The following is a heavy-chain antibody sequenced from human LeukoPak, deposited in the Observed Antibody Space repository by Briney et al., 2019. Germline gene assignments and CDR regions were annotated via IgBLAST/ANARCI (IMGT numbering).Heavy chain of an antibody. Sequence: SVKVSCKASGYTFTSYYMHWVRPAPGQGLEWMGIINPSGGSTSYAQKFQGRVTMTRDTSTSTVYMELSSLRSEDTAVYYCARERITIFGVGYIYYYYYGMDVWGQGTTVTVSS. CDR1: GYTFTSYY. J-gene: IGHJ6*02. CDR3: ARERITIFGVGYIYYYYYGMDV. V-gene: IGHV1-46*01. D-gene: IGHD3-3*01. CDR2: INPSGGST.